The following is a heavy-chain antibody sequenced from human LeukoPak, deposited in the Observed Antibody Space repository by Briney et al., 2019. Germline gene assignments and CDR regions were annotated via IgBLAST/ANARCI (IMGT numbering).Heavy chain of an antibody. CDR1: GGSISSYY. V-gene: IGHV4-59*01. CDR3: ARLTIFDNLFDY. D-gene: IGHD3-3*01. J-gene: IGHJ4*02. CDR2: IYYSGST. Sequence: SETLSLTCTVSGGSISSYYWGWIRQPPGKGLEWIGYIYYSGSTNYNPSLKSRVTISVDTSKNQFSLKLSSVTAADTAVYYCARLTIFDNLFDYWGQGTLVTVSS.